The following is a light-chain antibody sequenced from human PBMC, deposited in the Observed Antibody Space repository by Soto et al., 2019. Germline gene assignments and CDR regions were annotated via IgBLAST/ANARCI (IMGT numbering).Light chain of an antibody. CDR3: QQYNNWPPWT. V-gene: IGKV3-15*01. CDR1: QSVSSN. Sequence: EIVMTQSPATLSVSPGERATLSCRASQSVSSNLAWYQQKPGQAPRLLIYGASTRATGIPARFSGSGSGTEFTLNHRSLASGDFAVYYCQQYNNWPPWTFGQGTKVEIK. CDR2: GAS. J-gene: IGKJ1*01.